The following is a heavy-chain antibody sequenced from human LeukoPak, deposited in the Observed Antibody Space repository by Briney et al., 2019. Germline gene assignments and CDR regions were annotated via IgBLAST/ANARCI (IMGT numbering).Heavy chain of an antibody. V-gene: IGHV4-4*07. CDR1: GGSISSYY. Sequence: SETLSLTCTVSGGSISSYYWSWIRQPAGKGLEWIGRIYTSGSTNYNPSLQSRVTMSVDTTKNQFSLKLSSVTAADTAVYYCAGVMGRSGSRGYYYGMDVGGQGTTVTVSS. D-gene: IGHD1-26*01. J-gene: IGHJ6*02. CDR3: AGVMGRSGSRGYYYGMDV. CDR2: IYTSGST.